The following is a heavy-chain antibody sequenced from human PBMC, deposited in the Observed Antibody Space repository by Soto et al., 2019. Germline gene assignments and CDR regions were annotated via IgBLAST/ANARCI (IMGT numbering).Heavy chain of an antibody. Sequence: PGGSLRLSCAASGFTFSDYYMSWIRQAPGKGLEWVSYISSSGSTIYYADSVKGRFTISRDNAKNSLYLQMNSLRAEDTAVYYSARDLAEFSGGSCPLPTYVFDIWGQGTMVTVSS. CDR3: ARDLAEFSGGSCPLPTYVFDI. J-gene: IGHJ3*02. CDR2: ISSSGSTI. CDR1: GFTFSDYY. V-gene: IGHV3-11*01. D-gene: IGHD2-15*01.